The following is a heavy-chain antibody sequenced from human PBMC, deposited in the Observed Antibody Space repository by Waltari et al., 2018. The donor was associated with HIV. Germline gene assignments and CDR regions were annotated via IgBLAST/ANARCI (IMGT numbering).Heavy chain of an antibody. J-gene: IGHJ3*02. Sequence: EVQLVESGGGLVQPGGSLRLSCAASGFTFRSYWMHWVRQAPGKGLLWVSGISSYGRTTNYAVSVKGRLTISRDNAKNTLYLQMNSLRAYNTAVYYCARENTMTYYDALDIWGQGTMVTVSS. CDR2: ISSYGRTT. V-gene: IGHV3-74*01. CDR1: GFTFRSYW. CDR3: ARENTMTYYDALDI. D-gene: IGHD4-17*01.